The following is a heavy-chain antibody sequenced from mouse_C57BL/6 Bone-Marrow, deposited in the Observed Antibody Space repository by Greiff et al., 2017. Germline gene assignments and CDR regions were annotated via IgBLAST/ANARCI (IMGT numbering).Heavy chain of an antibody. CDR3: ARSEGLYAMDY. V-gene: IGHV1-64*01. CDR1: GYTFTSYW. Sequence: QVQLQQPGAELVKPGASVKLSCKASGYTFTSYWMHWVKQRPGQGLEWIGMIHPNSGSTNYNEKFKGKATLTVDKSSSTAYMQLSSLTSADSAVYYCARSEGLYAMDYWGQGTSVTVSS. J-gene: IGHJ4*01. CDR2: IHPNSGST. D-gene: IGHD3-1*01.